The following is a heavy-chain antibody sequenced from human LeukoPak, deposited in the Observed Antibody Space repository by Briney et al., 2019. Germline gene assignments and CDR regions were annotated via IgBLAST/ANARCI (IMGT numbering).Heavy chain of an antibody. D-gene: IGHD3-10*01. V-gene: IGHV1-69*04. CDR2: IIPILGIA. J-gene: IGHJ6*02. Sequence: SVKVSCKASGGTFSSYAISWVRQAPGQGLEWMGRIIPILGIANYAQKFQGRVTITADKSTSTAYMELSSLRSEDTAVYYCARDPFGKTWFGPQAPPYYYYGMDVWGQGTTVTVSS. CDR3: ARDPFGKTWFGPQAPPYYYYGMDV. CDR1: GGTFSSYA.